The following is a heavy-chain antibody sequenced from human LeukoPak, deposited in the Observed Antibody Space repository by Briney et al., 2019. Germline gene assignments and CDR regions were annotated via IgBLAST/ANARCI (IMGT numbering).Heavy chain of an antibody. V-gene: IGHV3-20*01. CDR2: INWKGDRT. J-gene: IGHJ3*01. CDR3: ARGFKGGHSSPSDV. D-gene: IGHD2-15*01. Sequence: GGSLRLSCAASGFPFDDFGMSWVRQVPGKGLEWVPGINWKGDRTGYGDSVKGRFTVSRDNAKKSVFLQMNSLKAEDTALYHCARGFKGGHSSPSDVWGQGIMVTVS. CDR1: GFPFDDFG.